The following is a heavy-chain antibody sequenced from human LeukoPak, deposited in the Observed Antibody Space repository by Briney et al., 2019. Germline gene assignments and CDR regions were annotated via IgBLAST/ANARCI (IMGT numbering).Heavy chain of an antibody. V-gene: IGHV3-23*01. CDR3: AKELSGFGELSNY. J-gene: IGHJ4*02. Sequence: GGSLRLSCAASGFTFSIYWMSWVRQAPGKGLEWVSAISGSGGSTYYADSVKGRFTISRDNSKNTLYLQMNSLRAEDTAVYYCAKELSGFGELSNYWGQGTLVTVSS. CDR2: ISGSGGST. D-gene: IGHD3-10*01. CDR1: GFTFSIYW.